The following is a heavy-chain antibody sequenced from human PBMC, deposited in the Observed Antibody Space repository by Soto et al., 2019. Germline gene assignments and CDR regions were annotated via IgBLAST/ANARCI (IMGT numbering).Heavy chain of an antibody. CDR1: GFTFSSYG. CDR2: ISYDGSNK. V-gene: IGHV3-30*18. D-gene: IGHD1-26*01. J-gene: IGHJ4*02. CDR3: AKGPPEGAQPAGFDY. Sequence: QVQLVESGGGVVQPGRSLRLSCAASGFTFSSYGMHWVRQAPGKGLEWVAVISYDGSNKYYADSVKGRFTISRDNSKNPLYLQMNSLRVEDTAVYYCAKGPPEGAQPAGFDYWGQGTLVTVSS.